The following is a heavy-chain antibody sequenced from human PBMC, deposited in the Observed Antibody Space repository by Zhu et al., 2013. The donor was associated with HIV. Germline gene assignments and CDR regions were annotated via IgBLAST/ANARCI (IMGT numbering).Heavy chain of an antibody. J-gene: IGHJ6*02. CDR2: IIPIFGTA. D-gene: IGHD6-19*01. CDR3: ARVGFTVAALVGYYGMDV. Sequence: QVQLVQSGAEVKKPGSSVKVSCKASGGTFSSYAISWVRQAPGQGLEWMGGIIPIFGTANYAQKFQGRVTITADKSTSTAYMELSSLRSEDTAVYYCARVGFTVAALVGYYGMDVWGQGTTVTVSS. V-gene: IGHV1-69*06. CDR1: GGTFSSYA.